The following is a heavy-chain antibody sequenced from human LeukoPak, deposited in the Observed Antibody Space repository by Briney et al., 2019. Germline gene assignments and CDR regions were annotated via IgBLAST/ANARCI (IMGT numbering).Heavy chain of an antibody. V-gene: IGHV4-59*01. CDR2: IYYSGST. CDR1: GGSISSYY. Sequence: SETLSLTCTVSGGSISSYYWSWIRQPPGKGLEWIGYIYYSGSTNYNPSLKSRVTISVDTSKNQFSLNLSSVTAADTAVYYCAREELAARRGAFDIWGQGSVVSVSS. D-gene: IGHD6-6*01. CDR3: AREELAARRGAFDI. J-gene: IGHJ3*02.